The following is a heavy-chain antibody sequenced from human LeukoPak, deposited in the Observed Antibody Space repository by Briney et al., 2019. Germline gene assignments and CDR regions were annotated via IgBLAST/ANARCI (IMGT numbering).Heavy chain of an antibody. V-gene: IGHV1-69*13. CDR3: AGGDSGSYPSYDAFDI. CDR1: GGTFSSYA. D-gene: IGHD1-26*01. CDR2: IIPIFGSA. Sequence: ASVKVSCKASGGTFSSYAISWVRQAPGQGLEWMGGIIPIFGSANYAQKFQGRVTITADESTSTAYMEPSSLRSEDTAVYYCAGGDSGSYPSYDAFDIWGQGTMVAASS. J-gene: IGHJ3*02.